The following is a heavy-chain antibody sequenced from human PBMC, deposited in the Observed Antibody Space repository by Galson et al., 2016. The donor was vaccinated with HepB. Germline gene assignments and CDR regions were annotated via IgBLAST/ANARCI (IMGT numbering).Heavy chain of an antibody. J-gene: IGHJ6*02. Sequence: SLRLSCAGSGFTFSSSAMSWVRQAPGKGLEWVSGISGGGGQTYYADSVKARFIISRDNSKNTLYLQMKSLRAEDTALYYCAKDSVDVWSAYGVWGQGTSVTV. CDR2: ISGGGGQT. V-gene: IGHV3-23*01. CDR3: AKDSVDVWSAYGV. CDR1: GFTFSSSA. D-gene: IGHD3-3*01.